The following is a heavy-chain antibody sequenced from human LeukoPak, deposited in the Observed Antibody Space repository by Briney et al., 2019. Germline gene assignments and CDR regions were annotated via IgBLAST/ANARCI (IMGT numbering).Heavy chain of an antibody. CDR1: GFTFSSYW. CDR3: AVTWIQLWDY. D-gene: IGHD5-18*01. Sequence: PGGSLRLSCAASGFTFSSYWMSWVRQAPGKGLEWVANIKEDGSQKYYVDSVKGRFTISRDNAKNSLYLQMNSLRAEDTAVYYCAVTWIQLWDYWGQGTLVTVSS. V-gene: IGHV3-7*01. J-gene: IGHJ4*02. CDR2: IKEDGSQK.